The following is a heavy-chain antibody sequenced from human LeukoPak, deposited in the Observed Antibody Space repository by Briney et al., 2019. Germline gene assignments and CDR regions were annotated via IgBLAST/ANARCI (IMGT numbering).Heavy chain of an antibody. CDR1: GFTLSTYA. CDR2: IFPSGGEI. D-gene: IGHD2-8*02. CDR3: ATYRQVLLPFES. Sequence: GGSLRLSCAASGFTLSTYAMSWVRQPPGKGLEWVSSIFPSGGEIHYADSVRGRFTISRDNSKSTLSLQMNSLRAEDTAIYYCATYRQVLLPFESWGQGTLVTVSS. J-gene: IGHJ4*02. V-gene: IGHV3-23*01.